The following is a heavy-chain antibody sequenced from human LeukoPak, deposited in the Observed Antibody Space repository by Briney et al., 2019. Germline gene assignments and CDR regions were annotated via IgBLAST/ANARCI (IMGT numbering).Heavy chain of an antibody. Sequence: PSETLSLTCTVSGGSISGYYWTWIRQPPGKGLEWIGYIYYTGSTNYNPSLKSRVTISGDASKRQFSVKLSSVTAADTAVYYCAAVPVVATPGGIDYWGQGTLVTVSS. V-gene: IGHV4-59*01. CDR2: IYYTGST. CDR1: GGSISGYY. D-gene: IGHD2-15*01. J-gene: IGHJ4*02. CDR3: AAVPVVATPGGIDY.